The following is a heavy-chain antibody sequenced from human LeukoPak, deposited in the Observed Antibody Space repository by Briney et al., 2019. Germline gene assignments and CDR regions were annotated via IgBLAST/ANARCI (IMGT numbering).Heavy chain of an antibody. Sequence: ASVKVSCKASGYTFTSYAMHWVRQAPGQRLEWMGWINAGNGNTKYSQKFQGRVTITRDTSASTAYMELSSLRSEDTAVYYCAREIFALGQNNWFDPWGQGTLVTVSS. CDR2: INAGNGNT. CDR3: AREIFALGQNNWFDP. D-gene: IGHD3-3*01. J-gene: IGHJ5*02. V-gene: IGHV1-3*01. CDR1: GYTFTSYA.